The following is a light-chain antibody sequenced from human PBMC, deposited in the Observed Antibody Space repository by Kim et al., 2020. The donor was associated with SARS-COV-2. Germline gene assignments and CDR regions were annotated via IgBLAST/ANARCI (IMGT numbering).Light chain of an antibody. CDR3: HQYGYSPRT. Sequence: PGDRVTLSCRASQTISSSHLAWYQQKPGQAPRLLIYGASSRATGIPDRLSGSGSGTDFTPTISRPEPDDFAVYYCHQYGYSPRTSGQGTKL. J-gene: IGKJ2*01. CDR1: QTISSSH. CDR2: GAS. V-gene: IGKV3-20*01.